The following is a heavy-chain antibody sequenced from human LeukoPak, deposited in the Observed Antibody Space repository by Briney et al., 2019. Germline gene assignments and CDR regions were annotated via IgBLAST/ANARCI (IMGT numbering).Heavy chain of an antibody. J-gene: IGHJ4*02. CDR1: GGSFSDYY. V-gene: IGHV4-34*01. CDR3: ARGLGYYGLGNSYKRVSPS. CDR2: INYSGST. D-gene: IGHD3-10*01. Sequence: SETLSLTCTVYGGSFSDYYWNWIRQSPGKGLEWIGEINYSGSTNYNPSLKSRVTLSVDASKNQFSLKLNSVTAADTAVFYCARGLGYYGLGNSYKRVSPSWGQGTLVTVSS.